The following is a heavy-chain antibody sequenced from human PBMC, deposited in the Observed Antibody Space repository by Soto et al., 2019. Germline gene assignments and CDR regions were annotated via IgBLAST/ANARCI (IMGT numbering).Heavy chain of an antibody. CDR3: AADIAVAGLWYFDL. Sequence: QLQLVQSGPEVKKPGTSVKVSCKASGFTFTSSAVQWVRQARGQRLEWIGWIVVGSGNTNYAQKFQARVTITSDMSTSTAYMELSSLRSEDTAVYYCAADIAVAGLWYFDLWGRGTLVTVSS. V-gene: IGHV1-58*01. CDR1: GFTFTSSA. J-gene: IGHJ2*01. D-gene: IGHD6-19*01. CDR2: IVVGSGNT.